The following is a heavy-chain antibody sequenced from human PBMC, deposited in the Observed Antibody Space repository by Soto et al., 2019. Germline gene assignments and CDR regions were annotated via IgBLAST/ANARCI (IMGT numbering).Heavy chain of an antibody. CDR2: IYATGTT. CDR1: GASISGFY. J-gene: IGHJ5*02. Sequence: QVQLQESGPGLVKPSETLSLTCTVSGASISGFYLSWIRKSAGKGLEWIGRIYATGTTDYNPSLKRRVMMSVDTSKKKYSLKLRSVTAADTAVYYCVMDGTKTIRDWFDPWGQGISVTVSS. D-gene: IGHD1-1*01. CDR3: VMDGTKTIRDWFDP. V-gene: IGHV4-4*07.